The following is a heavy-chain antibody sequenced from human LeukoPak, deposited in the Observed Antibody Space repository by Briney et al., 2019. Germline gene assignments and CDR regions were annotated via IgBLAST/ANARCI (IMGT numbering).Heavy chain of an antibody. J-gene: IGHJ4*02. D-gene: IGHD3-9*01. V-gene: IGHV1-2*02. CDR3: ARGDSPYYDILTGYYLPSRTNFDY. CDR2: INPNSGGT. CDR1: GYTFTGYY. Sequence: ASVKVSCKASGYTFTGYYMHWVRQAPGQGLEWMGWINPNSGGTNYAQKFQGRVTMTRDTSISTAYTELSRLRSDDTAVYYCARGDSPYYDILTGYYLPSRTNFDYWGQGTLVTVSS.